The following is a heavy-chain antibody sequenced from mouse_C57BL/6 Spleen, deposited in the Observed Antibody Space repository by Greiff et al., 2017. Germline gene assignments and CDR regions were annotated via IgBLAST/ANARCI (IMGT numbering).Heavy chain of an antibody. CDR1: GFTFSSYG. Sequence: EVMLVESGGDLVKPGGSLKLSCAASGFTFSSYGMSWVRQTPDKRLEWVATISSGGSYTYYPDSVKGRFTISRDNAKNTLYLQMSSLKSEDTAMYYCARLIVRYFDVWGTGTTVTVSS. J-gene: IGHJ1*03. D-gene: IGHD1-1*01. V-gene: IGHV5-6*01. CDR3: ARLIVRYFDV. CDR2: ISSGGSYT.